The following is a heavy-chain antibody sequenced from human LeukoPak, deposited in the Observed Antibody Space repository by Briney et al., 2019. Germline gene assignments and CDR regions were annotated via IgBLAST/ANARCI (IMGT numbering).Heavy chain of an antibody. V-gene: IGHV1-18*01. CDR1: AYTFTSYG. CDR3: ARDTKGIAALVLDY. CDR2: ISAYDGKT. Sequence: AGVTLSRTSSAYTFTSYGISLLRHAPAPGQERVGWISAYDGKTNNAQELQRRVTRTTEASTTTADMELRSLRPDDTAVYYCARDTKGIAALVLDYWGQGTLVTVSS. J-gene: IGHJ4*02. D-gene: IGHD6-13*01.